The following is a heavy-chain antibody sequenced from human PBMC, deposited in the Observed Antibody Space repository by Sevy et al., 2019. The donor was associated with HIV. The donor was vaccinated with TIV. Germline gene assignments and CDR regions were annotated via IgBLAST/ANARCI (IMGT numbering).Heavy chain of an antibody. CDR2: IKSRSDGGTT. CDR1: GFSFSDAW. CDR3: ATLGDSSTSWSIYGMDV. J-gene: IGHJ6*02. D-gene: IGHD6-6*01. V-gene: IGHV3-15*01. Sequence: GGSLRLSCAASGFSFSDAWMSWVRQTPGEGLEWVGRIKSRSDGGTTDFAAPVKGRFTISRDDSRNTLYLQMNSLKTEDTAVYYCATLGDSSTSWSIYGMDVWGQGTTVTVSS.